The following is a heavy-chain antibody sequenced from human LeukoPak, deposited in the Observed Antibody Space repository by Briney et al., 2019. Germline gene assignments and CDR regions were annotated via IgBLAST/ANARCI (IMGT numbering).Heavy chain of an antibody. CDR1: RFTFSDYY. CDR3: ARGYYDSSGYSWRDAFDI. J-gene: IGHJ3*02. D-gene: IGHD3-22*01. CDR2: ISSSGYTI. V-gene: IGHV3-11*04. Sequence: GGSLRLSCAASRFTFSDYYMSWIRQAPGRGLEWVSYISSSGYTIYYADSVKGRFTISRDNAKNSLYLQMNSLRAEDTAVYYCARGYYDSSGYSWRDAFDIWGQGTMVTVSS.